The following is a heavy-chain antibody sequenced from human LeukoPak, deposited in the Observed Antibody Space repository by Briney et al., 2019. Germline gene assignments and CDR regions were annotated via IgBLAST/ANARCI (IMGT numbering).Heavy chain of an antibody. CDR1: GGSISSYY. V-gene: IGHV4-59*01. CDR2: IYYSGST. CDR3: AGGYSYGSTYYYMDV. D-gene: IGHD5-18*01. J-gene: IGHJ6*03. Sequence: PSETLSLTCTVSGGSISSYYWSWIRQPPGKGLEWIGYIYYSGSTNYNPSLKSRVTISVDTSKNQFSLKLSSVTAADTAVYYCAGGYSYGSTYYYMDVWGKGTTVTVSS.